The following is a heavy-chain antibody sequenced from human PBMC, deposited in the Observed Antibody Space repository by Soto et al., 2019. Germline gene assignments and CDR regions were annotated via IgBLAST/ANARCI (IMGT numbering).Heavy chain of an antibody. CDR3: AHINCISTSCHQFDY. D-gene: IGHD2-2*01. Sequence: QITLKESGPTLVKPTQTLTLTCTFSGFSLSTSGVGVGWIRQPPGKALVWLALIYWDDDKRYSPSLKSRLTITKDTSKNQVVLTMTNMDPVDTATYYCAHINCISTSCHQFDYWGQGTLVTVSS. CDR1: GFSLSTSGVG. CDR2: IYWDDDK. V-gene: IGHV2-5*02. J-gene: IGHJ4*02.